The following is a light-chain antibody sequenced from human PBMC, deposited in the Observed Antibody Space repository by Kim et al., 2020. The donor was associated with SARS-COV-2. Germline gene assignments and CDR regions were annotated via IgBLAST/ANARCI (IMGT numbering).Light chain of an antibody. J-gene: IGKJ5*01. CDR3: QHYHNLPPT. CDR2: DAS. CDR1: QDISTS. Sequence: VSLGDRVTITCQASQDISTSFNWYQHKPGKAPKVLISDASNLERGVPSRFSGGGSGTDFTFTISSLQPEDIATYYCQHYHNLPPTFGQGTRLEIK. V-gene: IGKV1-33*01.